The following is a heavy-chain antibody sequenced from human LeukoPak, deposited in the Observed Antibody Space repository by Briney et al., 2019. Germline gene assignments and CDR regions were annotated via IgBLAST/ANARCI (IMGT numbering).Heavy chain of an antibody. CDR1: GFTFSSYG. CDR2: IWYDGSNK. CDR3: ARDDGSGYYLFDY. J-gene: IGHJ4*02. D-gene: IGHD3-22*01. Sequence: GGSLRLSCAASGFTFSSYGMHWGRQAPGKGLEWVAVIWYDGSNKYYADSVRGLFTISRDNSKNTLYLQMNSLRAEDTAVYYCARDDGSGYYLFDYWGQETIAAVSS. V-gene: IGHV3-33*01.